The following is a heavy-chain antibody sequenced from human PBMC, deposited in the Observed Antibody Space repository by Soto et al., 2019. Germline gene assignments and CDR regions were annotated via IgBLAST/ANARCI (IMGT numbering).Heavy chain of an antibody. CDR2: ISGSGGST. V-gene: IGHV3-23*01. CDR1: RFTFSSFT. D-gene: IGHD3-3*01. Sequence: PGGSLRLSCVASRFTFSSFTMNWVRQAPGKGLEWVSAISGSGGSTYYADSVKGRFTISRDNSKNTLYLQMNSLRAEDTAVYYCAKDPRVTIFGVVIIPWGQGTLVTVSS. CDR3: AKDPRVTIFGVVIIP. J-gene: IGHJ5*02.